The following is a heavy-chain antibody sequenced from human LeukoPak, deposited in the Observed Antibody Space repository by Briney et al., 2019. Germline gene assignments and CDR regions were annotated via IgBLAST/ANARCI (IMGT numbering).Heavy chain of an antibody. D-gene: IGHD3-22*01. CDR3: ARDKGDYDTSGSLFVF. CDR2: IYSGGST. J-gene: IGHJ4*02. Sequence: GGSLRLSCAASGFTFSSNYMSWVRQAPGKGLEWVSVIYSGGSTYYADSVKGRFTISRDNSKNTLYLQMNSLRAEDTAVYYCARDKGDYDTSGSLFVFGGQGTLVTVSS. V-gene: IGHV3-53*01. CDR1: GFTFSSNY.